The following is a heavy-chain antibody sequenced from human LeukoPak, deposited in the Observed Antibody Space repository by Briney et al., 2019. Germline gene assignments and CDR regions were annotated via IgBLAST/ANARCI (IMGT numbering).Heavy chain of an antibody. CDR3: ARQGSYFYYYMDV. CDR1: GGSISIYY. V-gene: IGHV4-34*01. J-gene: IGHJ6*03. Sequence: SETLSLTCTVSGGSISIYYWSWIRQPPGKGLEWIGEINHSGSTNYNPSLKSRVTISVDTSKNQFSLKLSSVTAADTAVYYCARQGSYFYYYMDVWGKGTTVTVSS. CDR2: INHSGST.